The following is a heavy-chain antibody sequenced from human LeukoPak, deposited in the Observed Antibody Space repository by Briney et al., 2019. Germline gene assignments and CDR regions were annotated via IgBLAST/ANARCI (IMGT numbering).Heavy chain of an antibody. J-gene: IGHJ4*02. CDR2: INPNSGGT. Sequence: GASVKVSCKASGGTFSSFAIIWVRQAPGQGLEWMGWINPNSGGTNYAQKFQGRVTMTRDTSISTAYMELSRLRSDDTAVYYCARWGNGVDYWGQGTLVTVSS. CDR3: ARWGNGVDY. D-gene: IGHD7-27*01. CDR1: GGTFSSFA. V-gene: IGHV1-2*02.